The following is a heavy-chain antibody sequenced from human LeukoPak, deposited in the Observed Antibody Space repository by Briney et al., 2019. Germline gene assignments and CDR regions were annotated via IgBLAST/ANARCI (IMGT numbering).Heavy chain of an antibody. D-gene: IGHD2-15*01. V-gene: IGHV1-3*01. CDR1: EYTFTSYA. Sequence: ASVKVSCKASEYTFTSYAMHWVRQAPGQRLEWMGWINAGNGNTKYSQKFQGRVTITRDTSASTAYMERSSLRSEDTAVYYCARSGYCSGGSCYFWLDYWGQGTLVTVSS. CDR2: INAGNGNT. CDR3: ARSGYCSGGSCYFWLDY. J-gene: IGHJ4*02.